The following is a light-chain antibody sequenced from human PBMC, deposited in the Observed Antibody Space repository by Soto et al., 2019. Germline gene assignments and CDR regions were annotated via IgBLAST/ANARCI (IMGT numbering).Light chain of an antibody. J-gene: IGKJ1*01. Sequence: DIQMTQSPSTLSASVGDRVTITCRASQSISSWLAWYQQKPWKAPKLLIYKASSLESGVPSRFSGSGSGTEFTLTISSLQADDFETYYCQQYNSYARTFGQGTKVEIK. V-gene: IGKV1-5*03. CDR1: QSISSW. CDR2: KAS. CDR3: QQYNSYART.